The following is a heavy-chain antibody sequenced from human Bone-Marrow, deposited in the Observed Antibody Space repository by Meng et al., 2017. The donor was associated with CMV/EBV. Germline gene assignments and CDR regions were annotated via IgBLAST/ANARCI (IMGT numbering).Heavy chain of an antibody. CDR3: ARDLIISERRRYYYGSGLPDV. J-gene: IGHJ6*02. Sequence: GESLKISCAASGFTFSSYSMNWVRQAPGKGLEWVSSISSSSSYIYYADSVKGRFTISRDNAKNSLYLQMNSLRAEDTAVYYCARDLIISERRRYYYGSGLPDVWGQGTTVTVPS. V-gene: IGHV3-21*01. CDR2: ISSSSSYI. D-gene: IGHD3-10*01. CDR1: GFTFSSYS.